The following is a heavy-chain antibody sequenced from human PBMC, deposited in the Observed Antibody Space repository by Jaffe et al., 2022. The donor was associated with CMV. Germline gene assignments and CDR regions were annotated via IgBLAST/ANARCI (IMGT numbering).Heavy chain of an antibody. CDR1: GFTFDDYA. CDR2: ISWNSGSI. V-gene: IGHV3-9*01. CDR3: AKDSGGGYLYYYYGMDV. D-gene: IGHD3-22*01. Sequence: EVQLVESGGGLVQPGRSLRLSCAASGFTFDDYAMHWVRQAPGKGLEWVSGISWNSGSIGYADSVKGRFTISRDNAKNSLYLQMNSLRAEDTALYYCAKDSGGGYLYYYYGMDVWGQGTTVTVSS. J-gene: IGHJ6*02.